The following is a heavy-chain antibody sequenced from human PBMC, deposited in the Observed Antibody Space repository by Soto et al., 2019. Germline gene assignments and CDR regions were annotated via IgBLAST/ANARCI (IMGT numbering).Heavy chain of an antibody. CDR3: ARGNYDFWSGYYADWFDP. CDR1: GYTFTGYY. D-gene: IGHD3-3*01. V-gene: IGHV1-2*02. Sequence: GASVEVSCKASGYTFTGYYMHWVRQAPGQGLEWMGWINPNSGGTNYAQKFQGRVTMTRDTSISTAYMELSRLRSDDTAVYYCARGNYDFWSGYYADWFDPWGQGTLVTVSS. J-gene: IGHJ5*02. CDR2: INPNSGGT.